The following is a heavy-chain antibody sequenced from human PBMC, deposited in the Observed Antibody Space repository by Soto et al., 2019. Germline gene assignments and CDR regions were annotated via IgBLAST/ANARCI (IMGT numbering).Heavy chain of an antibody. CDR3: AREVTWTVTTFSSWYYFDY. V-gene: IGHV4-4*07. Sequence: PSETLSLTCTVSGGSISSYYWSWIRQPAGKGLEWIGRIYTSGSTNYNPSLKSRVTMSVDTSKNQFSLKLSSVTAADTAVYYCAREVTWTVTTFSSWYYFDYWGQGTLVTVSS. D-gene: IGHD4-17*01. CDR2: IYTSGST. CDR1: GGSISSYY. J-gene: IGHJ4*02.